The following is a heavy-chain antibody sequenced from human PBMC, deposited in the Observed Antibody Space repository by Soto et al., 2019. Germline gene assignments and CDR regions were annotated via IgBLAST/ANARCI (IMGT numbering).Heavy chain of an antibody. V-gene: IGHV4-31*03. CDR1: GGSISSGGYY. CDR3: ARDRGRTVTTSYYQYYGMDV. Sequence: QVQLQESGPGLVKPSQTLSLTCTVSGGSISSGGYYWSWIRQHPGKGLEWIGYISYSGSTNYNPSLKSRVTISLDTSKNRFSLKLSSATAADTAVYYCARDRGRTVTTSYYQYYGMDVWGQGTTVTVSS. D-gene: IGHD4-17*01. CDR2: ISYSGST. J-gene: IGHJ6*02.